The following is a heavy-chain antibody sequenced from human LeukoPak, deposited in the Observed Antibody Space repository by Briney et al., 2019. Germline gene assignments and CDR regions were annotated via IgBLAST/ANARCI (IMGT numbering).Heavy chain of an antibody. CDR2: INHNGST. CDR3: ARTTEGGYTYDYFYYYYMDV. Sequence: SETLSLTCAVYGGSFSGYYWSWIRQPPGKGLEWVGEINHNGSTNYNPSLKSRVTISVDTSKNQFSLKLSSVTAADTAVYYCARTTEGGYTYDYFYYYYMDVWGKGTTVTISS. D-gene: IGHD5-18*01. J-gene: IGHJ6*03. V-gene: IGHV4-34*01. CDR1: GGSFSGYY.